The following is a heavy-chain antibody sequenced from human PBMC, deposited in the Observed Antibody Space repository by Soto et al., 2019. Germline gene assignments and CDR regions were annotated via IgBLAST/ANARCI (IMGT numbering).Heavy chain of an antibody. CDR2: FDPEDGET. V-gene: IGHV1-24*01. Sequence: ASVKVSCKVSGYTLTELSMHWVRQAPGKGLEWMGGFDPEDGETIYAQKFQGRVTMNEDTSTDTAYMELSSLRSEDTDVYYCATNFADYANDYWGQGTLVTVSS. J-gene: IGHJ4*02. D-gene: IGHD4-17*01. CDR3: ATNFADYANDY. CDR1: GYTLTELS.